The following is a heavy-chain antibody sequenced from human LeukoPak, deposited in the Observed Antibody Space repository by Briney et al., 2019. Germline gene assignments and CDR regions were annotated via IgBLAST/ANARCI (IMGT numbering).Heavy chain of an antibody. V-gene: IGHV4-34*01. Sequence: SETLSLTCAVYGGSFSGYYWSWIRQPPGKGLEWIGEINHSGSTNYNPSLKSRVTISVDTSKSQFSLKLSSVTAADTAVYYCARGRQTAMVRKLNWFDPWGQGTLVTVSS. D-gene: IGHD5-18*01. CDR3: ARGRQTAMVRKLNWFDP. J-gene: IGHJ5*02. CDR1: GGSFSGYY. CDR2: INHSGST.